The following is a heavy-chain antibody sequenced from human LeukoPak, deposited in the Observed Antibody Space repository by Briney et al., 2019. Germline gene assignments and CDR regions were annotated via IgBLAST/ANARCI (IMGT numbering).Heavy chain of an antibody. CDR1: GFTVSSNY. D-gene: IGHD3-10*01. Sequence: PGGSLRLSCAASGFTVSSNYMSWVRQAPGEGLEWVSVIYSGGSTYYADSVKGRFTISRDNSKNTLYLQMNSLRAEDTAVYYCARDVRGVIYYWGQGTLVTVSS. J-gene: IGHJ4*02. CDR3: ARDVRGVIYY. V-gene: IGHV3-53*01. CDR2: IYSGGST.